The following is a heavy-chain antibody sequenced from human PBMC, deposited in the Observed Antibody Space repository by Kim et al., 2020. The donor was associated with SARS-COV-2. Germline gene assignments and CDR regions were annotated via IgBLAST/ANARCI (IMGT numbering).Heavy chain of an antibody. CDR1: GGSISSSNW. CDR2: IYHSGST. D-gene: IGHD6-13*01. Sequence: SETLSLTCAVSGGSISSSNWWSWVRQPPGKGLEWIGEIYHSGSTNYNPSLKSRVTISVDKSKNQFSLKLSSVTAADTAVYYCARIDTGYSSSWFLDYWGQGDLVTVSS. J-gene: IGHJ4*02. CDR3: ARIDTGYSSSWFLDY. V-gene: IGHV4-4*02.